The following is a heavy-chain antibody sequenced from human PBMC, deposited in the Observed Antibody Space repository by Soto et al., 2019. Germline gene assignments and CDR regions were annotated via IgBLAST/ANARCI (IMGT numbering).Heavy chain of an antibody. CDR1: GSSISSSIYY. V-gene: IGHV4-39*01. J-gene: IGHJ1*01. CDR2: IYYSGST. D-gene: IGHD6-19*01. Sequence: SETLSLTSTVSGSSISSSIYYWGWIRQPPGKGLEWIGSIYYSGSTYYNPSLKSRVTISVDTSKNQFSLKLSSVTAADTAVYYCARQGSSGWYFLWGQG. CDR3: ARQGSSGWYFL.